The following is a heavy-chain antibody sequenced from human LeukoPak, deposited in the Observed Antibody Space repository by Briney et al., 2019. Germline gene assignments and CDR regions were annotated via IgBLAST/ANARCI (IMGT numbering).Heavy chain of an antibody. D-gene: IGHD3-10*01. CDR2: IYHSGST. Sequence: PSETLSLTCAVSGGSISSSNWWSWVRQPPGKGLEWIGEIYHSGSTNHNPSLKSRVTISVDKSKNQFSLKLSSVTAADTAVYYCARRYYYGSGSYYYFDYWGQGTLVTVSS. J-gene: IGHJ4*02. CDR3: ARRYYYGSGSYYYFDY. CDR1: GGSISSSNW. V-gene: IGHV4-4*02.